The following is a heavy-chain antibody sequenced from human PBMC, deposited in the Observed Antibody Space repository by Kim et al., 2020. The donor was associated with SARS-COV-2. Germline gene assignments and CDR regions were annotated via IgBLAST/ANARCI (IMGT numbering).Heavy chain of an antibody. CDR3: ARDSEIITIFGVVTSHYYYGMDV. J-gene: IGHJ6*02. CDR2: IIPIFGTA. D-gene: IGHD3-3*01. V-gene: IGHV1-69*13. CDR1: GGTFSSYA. Sequence: SVKVSCKASGGTFSSYAISWVRQAPGQGLEWMGGIIPIFGTANYAQKFQGRVTITADESTSTAYMELSSLRSEDTAVYYCARDSEIITIFGVVTSHYYYGMDVWGQGTTVTVSS.